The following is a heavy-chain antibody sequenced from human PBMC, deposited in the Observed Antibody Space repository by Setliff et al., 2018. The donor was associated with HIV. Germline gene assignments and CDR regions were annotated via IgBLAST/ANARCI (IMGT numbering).Heavy chain of an antibody. CDR2: IIPILGIA. D-gene: IGHD5-12*01. V-gene: IGHV1-69*02. CDR3: ATRIRDGHRGYGYFDF. J-gene: IGHJ4*02. CDR1: GGTFSSYT. Sequence: ASVKVSCKASGGTFSSYTISWVRQAPGQGLEWMGRIIPILGIANYAQKFQGRVTITADKSTSTAYMELSSLRPEDTAVYYCATRIRDGHRGYGYFDFWGQGTLVTVSS.